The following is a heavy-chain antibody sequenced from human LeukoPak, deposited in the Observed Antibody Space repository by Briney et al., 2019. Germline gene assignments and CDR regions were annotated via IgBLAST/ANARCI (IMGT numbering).Heavy chain of an antibody. J-gene: IGHJ5*02. CDR2: TSTYNGDT. D-gene: IGHD2-2*01. CDR3: ARETSSRDDP. V-gene: IGHV1-18*01. CDR1: GYTFGTYG. Sequence: ASVNVSCKASGYTFGTYGISWVRQAPGQGLEWMGWTSTYNGDTNYAQNLQGRVTMTTDTSTSTAYMELRSLRSDDTAVYYCARETSSRDDPWGQGTLVIVSS.